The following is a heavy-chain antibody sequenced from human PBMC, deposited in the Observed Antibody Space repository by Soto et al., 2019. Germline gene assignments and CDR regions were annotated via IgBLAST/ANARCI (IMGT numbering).Heavy chain of an antibody. CDR1: GYTFTSYG. J-gene: IGHJ6*02. D-gene: IGHD3-3*01. V-gene: IGHV1-18*01. CDR3: ARGRYDFWSGYADHNYYYYYYGMDV. CDR2: ISAYNGNT. Sequence: GASVKVSCKASGYTFTSYGISWVRQAPGQGLEWMGWISAYNGNTNYAQKLQGRVTMTTDTSTSTAYMELRSLRSDDTAVYYCARGRYDFWSGYADHNYYYYYYGMDVWGQGTTVTVS.